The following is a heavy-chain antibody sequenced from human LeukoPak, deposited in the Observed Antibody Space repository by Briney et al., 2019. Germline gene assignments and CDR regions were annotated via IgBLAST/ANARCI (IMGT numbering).Heavy chain of an antibody. CDR1: GFTFSSYG. D-gene: IGHD4-17*01. CDR3: ARHHLTTVTLPNSRDWDYYYYMDV. V-gene: IGHV3-30*02. Sequence: GGSLRLSCAASGFTFSSYGMHWVRQAPGKGLEWVAFIRYDGSNKYYADSVKGRFTISRDNSKNTLYLQMNSLGAEDTAVYYCARHHLTTVTLPNSRDWDYYYYMDVWGTGTTVTVSS. CDR2: IRYDGSNK. J-gene: IGHJ6*03.